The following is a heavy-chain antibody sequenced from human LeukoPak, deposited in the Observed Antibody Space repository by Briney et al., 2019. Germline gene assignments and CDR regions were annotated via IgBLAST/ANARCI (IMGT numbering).Heavy chain of an antibody. V-gene: IGHV4-34*01. CDR3: ARSDYGSGNYYWSLDY. D-gene: IGHD3-10*01. CDR1: GGSISSYY. CDR2: IHHSGSA. Sequence: SETLSLTCTVSGGSISSYYWSWIRQPPGKGLEWIAEIHHSGSANYNPSLKSRVTISIDTSKNQFSLKLSSVTAADTAVYYCARSDYGSGNYYWSLDYWGQGTLVTVSS. J-gene: IGHJ4*02.